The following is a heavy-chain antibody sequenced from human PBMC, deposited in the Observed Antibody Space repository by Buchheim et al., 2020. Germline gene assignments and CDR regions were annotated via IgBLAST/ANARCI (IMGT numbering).Heavy chain of an antibody. D-gene: IGHD3-22*01. J-gene: IGHJ4*02. CDR2: ISYDGSNK. V-gene: IGHV3-30*18. Sequence: QVQLVESGGGVVQPGRSLRLSCAASGFSFSSYGMHWVRQAPGKGLEWVAVISYDGSNKYYADSVKGRFTISRDNSKNTLYLQMNSLRAEDTAVYYCAKDGVHDRSGYPGDYWGQGTL. CDR3: AKDGVHDRSGYPGDY. CDR1: GFSFSSYG.